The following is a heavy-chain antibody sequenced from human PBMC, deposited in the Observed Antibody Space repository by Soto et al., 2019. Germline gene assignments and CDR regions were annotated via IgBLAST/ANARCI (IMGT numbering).Heavy chain of an antibody. CDR3: ARAVSPTAEFYWEALDG. J-gene: IGHJ3*01. CDR2: IKRDEIET. CDR1: GFSFSTFW. V-gene: IGHV3-7*05. D-gene: IGHD2-8*02. Sequence: EVQLVESGGGLVQPGGSLRLSCAASGFSFSTFWMTWLRQAPGKGLEWVANIKRDEIETHYADSVKGRFTRTRDNATNSLYLQLTSLTPEATAMYYCARAVSPTAEFYWEALDGGGQSTVVTIPS.